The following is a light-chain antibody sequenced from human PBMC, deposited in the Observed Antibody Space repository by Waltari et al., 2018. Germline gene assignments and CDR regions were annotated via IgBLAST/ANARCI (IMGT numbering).Light chain of an antibody. CDR2: EVS. V-gene: IGKV2-29*02. Sequence: DVVLTQTPLSLSVTPGQPASIPCSLSQSLLYRNGKTYLYWYLQKPGQAPKLLIYEVSSRFSGVPDRFSGSGSGTDFTLKISRVEAEDVGVYYCMHGVHLPPYTFGQGTKLEIK. CDR3: MHGVHLPPYT. J-gene: IGKJ2*01. CDR1: QSLLYRNGKTY.